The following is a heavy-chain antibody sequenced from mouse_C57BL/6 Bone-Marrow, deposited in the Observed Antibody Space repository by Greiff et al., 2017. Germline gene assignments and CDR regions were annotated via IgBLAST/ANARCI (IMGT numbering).Heavy chain of an antibody. V-gene: IGHV1-81*01. D-gene: IGHD2-5*01. Sequence: QVQLQQSGAELARPGASVKLSCTASGYTFTSYGISWVKQRTGQGLEWIGEIYPRSGNTYYNEKFKGKATLTADKSSSTAYMELRSLTSEDSAVYFCARWGSNYVDWYFDVWGTGTTVTVSS. J-gene: IGHJ1*03. CDR1: GYTFTSYG. CDR2: IYPRSGNT. CDR3: ARWGSNYVDWYFDV.